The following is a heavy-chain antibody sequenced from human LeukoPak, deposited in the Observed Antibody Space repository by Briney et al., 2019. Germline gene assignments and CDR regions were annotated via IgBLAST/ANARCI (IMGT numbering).Heavy chain of an antibody. CDR2: IYSDGSI. D-gene: IGHD1-1*01. J-gene: IGHJ3*02. Sequence: PGGSLRLSCAASGFIVRSNYISWVRQAAGKGLEWVSMIYSDGSIFHGDSVKGRFTMSRDNSRNTLDLQMNSLRVEDTAVYFCARDRRRLRGMNGDGDAFDIWGQGTMVTVSS. CDR3: ARDRRRLRGMNGDGDAFDI. CDR1: GFIVRSNY. V-gene: IGHV3-53*01.